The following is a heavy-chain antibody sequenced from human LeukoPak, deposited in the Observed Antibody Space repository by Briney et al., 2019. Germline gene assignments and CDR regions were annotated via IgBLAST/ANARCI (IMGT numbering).Heavy chain of an antibody. CDR3: AKPRAMTTGVGRYFDL. Sequence: PGGSLRLSCAASGFTFSSYWMSWIRQAPGKGLEWVSAISGGGENTYYADSVKGRFTISRDNSKNTLYPQMNSLRAEDTATYYCAKPRAMTTGVGRYFDLWGRGTLVTVSS. CDR1: GFTFSSYW. J-gene: IGHJ2*01. V-gene: IGHV3-23*01. CDR2: ISGGGENT. D-gene: IGHD1-1*01.